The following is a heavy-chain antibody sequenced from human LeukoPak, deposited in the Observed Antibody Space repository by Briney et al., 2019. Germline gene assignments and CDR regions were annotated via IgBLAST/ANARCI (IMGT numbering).Heavy chain of an antibody. CDR3: ARVECSSTGCYFDY. D-gene: IGHD2-2*01. V-gene: IGHV3-21*01. CDR2: ITSSSTYI. Sequence: PGGSLRLSCAASKFTFSSYSVNWVRQAPGKGLEWVSSITSSSTYIYYADSVKGRFTISRDNAKNSLYLQMNSLRAEDTAVYYCARVECSSTGCYFDYWGQGTLVTVSS. CDR1: KFTFSSYS. J-gene: IGHJ4*02.